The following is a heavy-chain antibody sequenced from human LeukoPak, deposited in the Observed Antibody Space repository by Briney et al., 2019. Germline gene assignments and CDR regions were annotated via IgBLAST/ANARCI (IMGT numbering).Heavy chain of an antibody. Sequence: PGGSLRLSCAVSGFTFSNYAMSWVRQAPGEGLEWVAGISGTGGSTHYADSVKGRFTISRDNSKNTVYLQMRNLRVEHTAVYYCAKVVAGNIDYYFDYWGQGILVAVSS. J-gene: IGHJ4*02. CDR1: GFTFSNYA. D-gene: IGHD2/OR15-2a*01. CDR3: AKVVAGNIDYYFDY. CDR2: ISGTGGST. V-gene: IGHV3-23*01.